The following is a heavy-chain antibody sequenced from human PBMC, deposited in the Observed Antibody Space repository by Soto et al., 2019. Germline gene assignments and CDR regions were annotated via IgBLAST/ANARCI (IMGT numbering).Heavy chain of an antibody. CDR3: AKDLTVTTIPGVYYYYGMDV. J-gene: IGHJ6*02. Sequence: GGSLRLSCAASGFTFSSYGMHWVRQAPGKGLEWVAVISYDGSNKYYADSVKGRFTISRDNSKNTLYLQMNSLRAEDTAVYYCAKDLTVTTIPGVYYYYGMDVWGQGTTVTVSS. V-gene: IGHV3-30*18. D-gene: IGHD4-17*01. CDR1: GFTFSSYG. CDR2: ISYDGSNK.